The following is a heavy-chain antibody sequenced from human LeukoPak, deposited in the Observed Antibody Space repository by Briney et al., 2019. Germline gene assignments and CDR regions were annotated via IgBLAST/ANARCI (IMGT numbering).Heavy chain of an antibody. D-gene: IGHD6-13*01. CDR3: ARGGIAAAGIDY. Sequence: GGSLRLSCGASGFTFSDHYMSWVRQAPGKGLEWVGFIRNQAYGGTTEQTTSVKCRFTISRDDSKSITYLQMNSLRAEDTAVYYCARGGIAAAGIDYWGQGTLVTVSS. CDR2: IRNQAYGGTT. J-gene: IGHJ4*02. V-gene: IGHV3-71*03. CDR1: GFTFSDHY.